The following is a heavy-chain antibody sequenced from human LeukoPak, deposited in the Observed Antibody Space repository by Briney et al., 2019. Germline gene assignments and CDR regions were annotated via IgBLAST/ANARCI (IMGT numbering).Heavy chain of an antibody. D-gene: IGHD3-10*01. CDR1: GGTFSSYA. Sequence: GASVKVSCKASGGTFSSYAISWVRQAPGQGLEWMGWINPNSGGTNYAQKFQGRVTMTRDTSISTAYMELSRLRSDDTAVYYCARESYYGSGSYSSSPNFDYWGQGTLVTVSS. CDR3: ARESYYGSGSYSSSPNFDY. J-gene: IGHJ4*02. CDR2: INPNSGGT. V-gene: IGHV1-2*02.